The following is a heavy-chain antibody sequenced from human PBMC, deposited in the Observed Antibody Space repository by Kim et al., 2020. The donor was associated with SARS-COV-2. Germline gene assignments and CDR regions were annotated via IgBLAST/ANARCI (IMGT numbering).Heavy chain of an antibody. CDR1: GFTFSSYE. CDR2: ISSSGSTI. Sequence: GGSLRLSCAASGFTFSSYEMNWVRQAPGKGLEWVSYISSSGSTIYYADSVKGRFTISRDNAKNSLYLQMNSLRAEDTAVYYCASTLTMIVPNDYWGQGTLVTVSS. V-gene: IGHV3-48*03. CDR3: ASTLTMIVPNDY. J-gene: IGHJ4*02. D-gene: IGHD3-22*01.